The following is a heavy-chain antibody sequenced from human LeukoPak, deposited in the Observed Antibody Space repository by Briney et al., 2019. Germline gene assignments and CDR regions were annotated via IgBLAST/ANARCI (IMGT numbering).Heavy chain of an antibody. CDR2: INHSGST. D-gene: IGHD2-15*01. CDR3: ARHYTYCSSGSCYPQEFDY. CDR1: GGSFSGYY. J-gene: IGHJ4*02. V-gene: IGHV4-34*01. Sequence: PSETLSLTCAVYGGSFSGYYWSWIRQPPGKGLEWIGEINHSGSTNYNPSLKSQVTISVDTSKNQFSLKPSSVTAADTAVYYCARHYTYCSSGSCYPQEFDYWGQGTLVTVSS.